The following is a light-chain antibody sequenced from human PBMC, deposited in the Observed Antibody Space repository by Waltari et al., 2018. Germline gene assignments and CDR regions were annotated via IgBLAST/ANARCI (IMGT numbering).Light chain of an antibody. CDR1: QSVSTY. CDR2: EAS. Sequence: EIVLTQSPATLSLFPGERATLSCRASQSVSTYLAWYQQKPGQAPRLLIYEASDRATGSPARFSGSGSGTDFTLTISSLEPEDSAVYYCQQRSNWYTFGQGTKLEIK. J-gene: IGKJ2*01. CDR3: QQRSNWYT. V-gene: IGKV3-11*01.